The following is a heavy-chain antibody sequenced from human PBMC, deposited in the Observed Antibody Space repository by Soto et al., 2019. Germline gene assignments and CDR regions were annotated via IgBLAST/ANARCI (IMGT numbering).Heavy chain of an antibody. CDR2: ISSSGTGI. CDR3: PRSYSDAFDI. D-gene: IGHD2-15*01. V-gene: IGHV3-11*01. CDR1: RITFSNYY. Sequence: GGSLRLSCAASRITFSNYYMIWIRPAPGMGLEWISYISSSGTGIYSGYSVKVRFTISRDNAKNSLYLQINSPRADATSVYYCPRSYSDAFDIWGQGTMVTVSS. J-gene: IGHJ3*02.